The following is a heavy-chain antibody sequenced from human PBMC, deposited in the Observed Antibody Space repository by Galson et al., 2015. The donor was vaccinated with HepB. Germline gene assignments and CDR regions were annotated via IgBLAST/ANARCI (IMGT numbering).Heavy chain of an antibody. CDR1: GFTFSDYW. CDR2: IKQDESQR. V-gene: IGHV3-7*03. CDR3: ARDYPRAVGVFDV. D-gene: IGHD6-19*01. Sequence: SLRLSCAGSGFTFSDYWMSWLRQAPGKGPEWVANIKQDESQRYYVDSVKGRFTISRDNAKNSIYLQMSSLRAEDTALYYCARDYPRAVGVFDVWGQGTMLIVSP. J-gene: IGHJ3*01.